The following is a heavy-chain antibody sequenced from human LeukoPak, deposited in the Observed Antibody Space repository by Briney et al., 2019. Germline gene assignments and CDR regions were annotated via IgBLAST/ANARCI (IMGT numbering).Heavy chain of an antibody. CDR3: ARDGSSGWFNWFDP. J-gene: IGHJ5*02. CDR2: ISSSGSTI. Sequence: PGGSLRLSCAASGFTFSSYEMNWVRQAPGKGLEWVSYISSSGSTIYYADSVKGRFTISRDNAKNSLHLQKNSLRAEDTAVYYCARDGSSGWFNWFDPWGQGTLVTVSS. V-gene: IGHV3-48*03. D-gene: IGHD6-19*01. CDR1: GFTFSSYE.